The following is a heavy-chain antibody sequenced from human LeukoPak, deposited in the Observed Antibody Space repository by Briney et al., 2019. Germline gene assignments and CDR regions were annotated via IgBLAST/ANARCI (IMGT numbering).Heavy chain of an antibody. V-gene: IGHV1-69*04. CDR2: IIPILGIA. D-gene: IGHD3-10*01. Sequence: VASVKVSCKVSGGTFSDSTLSWVRQAPGQGLEWMGRIIPILGIANYAQKFQGRVTITADKSTSTAYMELSSLRSEDTAVYYCARDTSLWFGDLFYWGQGTLVTVSS. J-gene: IGHJ4*02. CDR1: GGTFSDST. CDR3: ARDTSLWFGDLFY.